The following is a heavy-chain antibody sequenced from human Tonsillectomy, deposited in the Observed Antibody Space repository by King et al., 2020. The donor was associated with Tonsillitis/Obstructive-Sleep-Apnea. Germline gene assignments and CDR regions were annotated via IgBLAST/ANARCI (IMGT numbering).Heavy chain of an antibody. D-gene: IGHD6-6*01. V-gene: IGHV4-31*03. CDR1: GGSISSGGYY. CDR2: IYYSGST. Sequence: VQLQESGPGLVKPSQTLSLTCTVSGGSISSGGYYWSWIRQHPGKGLEWIGYIYYSGSTYYNPSLKSRVTISVDTSKNQFSLKLSSVTAADTAVYYCARAVSSEGPADGDWFDPWGQGTLVTVSP. CDR3: ARAVSSEGPADGDWFDP. J-gene: IGHJ5*02.